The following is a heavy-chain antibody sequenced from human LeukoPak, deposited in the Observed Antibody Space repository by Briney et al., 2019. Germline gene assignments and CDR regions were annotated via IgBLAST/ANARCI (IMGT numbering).Heavy chain of an antibody. D-gene: IGHD3-22*01. Sequence: SETLSLTCTVSGGSISSYHWSWIRQPPGKGLEWIGYIYYSGSTNYNPSLKSRVTISVDTSKNQFSLKLSSVTAADTAVYYCARQRSHDYYDSSGYYWGDYYYGMDVWGQGTTVTVSS. V-gene: IGHV4-59*08. CDR1: GGSISSYH. CDR2: IYYSGST. CDR3: ARQRSHDYYDSSGYYWGDYYYGMDV. J-gene: IGHJ6*02.